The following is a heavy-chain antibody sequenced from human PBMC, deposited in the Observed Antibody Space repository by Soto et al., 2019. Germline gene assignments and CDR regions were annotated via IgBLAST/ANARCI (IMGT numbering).Heavy chain of an antibody. Sequence: QVQLQQWGTGLLKPSETLSLTCAVYGGSFSTYYWAWIRQPPGKGLEWIGETHHSGSTTYSPSLMSRVSISIDTSGNQFSLKFRAVTASDTGVYYCANRLGSFWGQRTMVTVSS. CDR3: ANRLGSF. V-gene: IGHV4-34*01. CDR2: THHSGST. CDR1: GGSFSTYY. J-gene: IGHJ4*02. D-gene: IGHD3-16*01.